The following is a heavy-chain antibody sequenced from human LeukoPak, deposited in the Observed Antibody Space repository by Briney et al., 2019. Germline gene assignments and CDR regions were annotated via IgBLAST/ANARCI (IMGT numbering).Heavy chain of an antibody. CDR1: GFTFRSYG. J-gene: IGHJ6*02. Sequence: GRSLRLSCAASGFTFRSYGMHWVRQAPGKGLEWVAIISYDGSNEYHADSVKGRFTISRDNSKSTMYLQMNSLRVEDTAVYSCAKDRMTTVTSYYHYFGMDVWGQGTTVTVSS. D-gene: IGHD4-11*01. CDR3: AKDRMTTVTSYYHYFGMDV. CDR2: ISYDGSNE. V-gene: IGHV3-30*18.